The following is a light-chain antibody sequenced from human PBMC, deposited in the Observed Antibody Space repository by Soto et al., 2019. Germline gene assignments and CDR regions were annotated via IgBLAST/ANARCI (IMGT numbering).Light chain of an antibody. J-gene: IGKJ5*01. CDR1: QSVSSY. CDR3: QQYGSSPSIT. CDR2: GAS. V-gene: IGKV3-20*01. Sequence: IVLAQDPATLSLSPGERATLSFMASQSVSSYLAWYQQKPGQAPRLLIYGASSGATGIPDRFSGSGSGTDFTLTISRLEPEDFAVYYCQQYGSSPSITFGQGTRLEIK.